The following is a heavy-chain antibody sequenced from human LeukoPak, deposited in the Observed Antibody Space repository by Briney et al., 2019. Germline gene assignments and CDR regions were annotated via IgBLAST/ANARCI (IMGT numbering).Heavy chain of an antibody. Sequence: PGGSLRLSCAASGFTFSSYAMNWVRQAPGKGLEWVSGISSSGASTFYADSVKGRFTISRDNSKNTLYLQMNSLRAEDTAVYYYAKAGGTTVTTSRFDYWGQGTLVTVSS. CDR1: GFTFSSYA. V-gene: IGHV3-23*01. CDR3: AKAGGTTVTTSRFDY. CDR2: ISSSGAST. D-gene: IGHD4-17*01. J-gene: IGHJ4*02.